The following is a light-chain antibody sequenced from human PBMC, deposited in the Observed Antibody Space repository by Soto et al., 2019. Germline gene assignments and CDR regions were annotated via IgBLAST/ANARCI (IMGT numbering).Light chain of an antibody. Sequence: DIQLTQSPSTLSASVGDRVTITCRARQSISSWLAWYQQKPGKAPKPLIYDASSWESGFPSRSGGSGSGTEFTLPISSLQPDDFATYYSQQYNSYSRTLGQGTKGNIK. CDR1: QSISSW. CDR3: QQYNSYSRT. CDR2: DAS. V-gene: IGKV1-5*01. J-gene: IGKJ1*01.